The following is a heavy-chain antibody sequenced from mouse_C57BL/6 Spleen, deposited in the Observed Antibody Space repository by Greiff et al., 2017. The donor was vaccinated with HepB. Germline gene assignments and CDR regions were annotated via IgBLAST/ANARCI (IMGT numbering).Heavy chain of an antibody. CDR3: ARSGGYGNYGYAMDY. Sequence: VQLQQPGAELVMPGASVKLSCKASGYTFTSYWMHWVKQRPGQGLEWIGEIDPSDSYTNYNQKFKGKSTLTVDKSSSTAYMQLSSLTSEDSAVYYCARSGGYGNYGYAMDYWGQGTSVTVSS. D-gene: IGHD2-1*01. V-gene: IGHV1-69*01. J-gene: IGHJ4*01. CDR1: GYTFTSYW. CDR2: IDPSDSYT.